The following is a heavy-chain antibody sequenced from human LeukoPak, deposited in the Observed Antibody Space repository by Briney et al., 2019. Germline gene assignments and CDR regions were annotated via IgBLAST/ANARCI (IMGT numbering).Heavy chain of an antibody. D-gene: IGHD2-2*01. CDR2: ISSSNSYI. CDR3: ARDLGYCSSTSCYYYYYYGMDV. J-gene: IGHJ6*04. V-gene: IGHV3-21*01. CDR1: GFTFSSYS. Sequence: PGGSLRLSCAASGFTFSSYSMNWVRQAPGKGLEWVSSISSSNSYIYYADSVKGRFTISRDNAKNSLYLQMNSLRAEDTAVYYCARDLGYCSSTSCYYYYYYGMDVWSKGTTVTVSS.